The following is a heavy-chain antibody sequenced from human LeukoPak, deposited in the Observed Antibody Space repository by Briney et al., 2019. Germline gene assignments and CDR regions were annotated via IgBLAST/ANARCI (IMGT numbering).Heavy chain of an antibody. V-gene: IGHV3-23*01. Sequence: PGGSLRLSCAASGFTFDNYAMHWVRQPPGKGLEWVSTITGSGGRTYYADSVKGRFTISRDNSKNTLYLQMNSLRAEDTAVYSCARARLVVTALDYWGQGTLVTVSS. CDR3: ARARLVVTALDY. J-gene: IGHJ4*02. CDR2: ITGSGGRT. D-gene: IGHD2-21*02. CDR1: GFTFDNYA.